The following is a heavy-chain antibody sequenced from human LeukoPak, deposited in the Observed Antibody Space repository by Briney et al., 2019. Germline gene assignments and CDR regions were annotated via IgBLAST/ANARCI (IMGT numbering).Heavy chain of an antibody. CDR1: GVSSSDYY. J-gene: IGHJ4*02. V-gene: IGHV4-34*01. CDR3: AREKGYCVSTNCYGGFFDY. CDR2: INHSGST. Sequence: SETLSLTCAVYGVSSSDYYWSWIRQPPGKGLEWIGEINHSGSTIYNPSLRSRVTISVDTSKNQISLKLSSVTAADTAVYYCAREKGYCVSTNCYGGFFDYWGQGTLVTVSS. D-gene: IGHD2-2*01.